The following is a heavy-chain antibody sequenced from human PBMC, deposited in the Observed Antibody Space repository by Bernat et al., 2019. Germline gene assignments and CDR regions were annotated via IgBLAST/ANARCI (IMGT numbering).Heavy chain of an antibody. CDR2: SSSSSSYT. J-gene: IGHJ6*03. CDR3: ARGTSTSAPYMDV. CDR1: GFTFSDYY. V-gene: IGHV3-11*05. Sequence: QVQLVESGGGLVKPGGSLRLSCAASGFTFSDYYMSWIRQAPGKGLDWVSYSSSSSSYTNYADAVKGRFTISRDNAKNSLYLQMNSLRAEDTAVYYCARGTSTSAPYMDVWGKGTTVTVSS.